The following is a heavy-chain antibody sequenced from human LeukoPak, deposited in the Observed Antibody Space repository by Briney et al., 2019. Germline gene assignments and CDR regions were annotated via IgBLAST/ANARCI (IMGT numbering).Heavy chain of an antibody. Sequence: ASVKVSCKASGYTFTSYGIRWVRQAPGQGLEWMGCISAYNGNTNYAQKLQGRVTMTTDTSTSTAYMELRSLRSDDTAVYYCARDYGSYYYGSGSYYVWGKGTTVTVSS. D-gene: IGHD3-10*01. V-gene: IGHV1-18*01. J-gene: IGHJ6*04. CDR2: ISAYNGNT. CDR3: ARDYGSYYYGSGSYYV. CDR1: GYTFTSYG.